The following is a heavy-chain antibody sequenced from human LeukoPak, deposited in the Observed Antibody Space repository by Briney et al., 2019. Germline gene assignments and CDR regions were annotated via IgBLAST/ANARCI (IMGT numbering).Heavy chain of an antibody. D-gene: IGHD1-26*01. CDR1: GFIFGDYG. CDR2: ISGSGGTT. J-gene: IGHJ4*02. V-gene: IGHV3-23*01. CDR3: ARDRPQWELPLDY. Sequence: PGGSLRLSCTASGFIFGDYGMSWVRQAPGKGLEWVSVISGSGGTTKYADSVEGRFTISRDNTQNTLYLQMNSLRAEDTAVYYCARDRPQWELPLDYWGQGTLVTVSS.